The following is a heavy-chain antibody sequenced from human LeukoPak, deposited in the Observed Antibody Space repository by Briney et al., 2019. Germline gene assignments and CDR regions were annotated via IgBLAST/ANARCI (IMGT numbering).Heavy chain of an antibody. Sequence: EGSLRLSCAASGFTFSTSWMHWVRQVPGKGLVWVSRINTDGSSTIYADSVMGRFTISRDNAKNSLYLQMNSLRAEDTAVYYCAAAYYFDYWGQGTLVTVSS. CDR3: AAAYYFDY. J-gene: IGHJ4*02. V-gene: IGHV3-74*01. CDR1: GFTFSTSW. CDR2: INTDGSST.